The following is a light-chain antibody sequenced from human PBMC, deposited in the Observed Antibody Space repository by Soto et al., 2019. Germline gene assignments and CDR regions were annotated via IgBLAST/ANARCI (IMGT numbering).Light chain of an antibody. CDR3: QYYDSSLSAFYL. V-gene: IGLV1-40*01. Sequence: QSVLTQPPSVSGAPGQRVTISCTGSSSNIGAGYDVHWYQQLPGTAPKLLVYGNSNRPSGVPDRFSGSKSGTSASLAITGLQAEDEADYYCQYYDSSLSAFYLFGTGTKLTVL. CDR2: GNS. CDR1: SSNIGAGYD. J-gene: IGLJ1*01.